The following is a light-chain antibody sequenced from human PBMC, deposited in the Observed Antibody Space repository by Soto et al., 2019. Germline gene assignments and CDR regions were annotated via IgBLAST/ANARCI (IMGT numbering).Light chain of an antibody. Sequence: DIQMTQSPSTLSASVGDRVTITCRASQYISSWLAWYQQKPGKAPKLLIYKASNLESGVPSRFSGSGSGTEFTLTISSLQPDDFATYYCQQYNSYSWTFGQGTKVEIK. J-gene: IGKJ1*01. CDR1: QYISSW. V-gene: IGKV1-5*03. CDR3: QQYNSYSWT. CDR2: KAS.